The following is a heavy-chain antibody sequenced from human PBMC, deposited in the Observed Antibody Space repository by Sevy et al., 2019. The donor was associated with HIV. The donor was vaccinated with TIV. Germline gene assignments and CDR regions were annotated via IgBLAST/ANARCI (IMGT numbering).Heavy chain of an antibody. CDR1: GDSIISSHW. Sequence: SETLSLTCTVSGDSIISSHWWSWFRQTPGKGLEWIGDMYHRGTTNYSPSLKNRVIISVDTSKNQVSLKLTSVTAADTAVYYCAAAAGTDILGYYFGSWGQGTPVTVSS. D-gene: IGHD2-21*01. CDR3: AAAAGTDILGYYFGS. V-gene: IGHV4-4*02. CDR2: MYHRGTT. J-gene: IGHJ4*02.